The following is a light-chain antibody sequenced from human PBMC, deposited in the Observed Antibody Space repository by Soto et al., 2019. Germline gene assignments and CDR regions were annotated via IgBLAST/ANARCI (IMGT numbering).Light chain of an antibody. J-gene: IGKJ5*01. CDR3: QQYHTSPIT. CDR1: QSFSSSY. CDR2: GAS. Sequence: ENVLTQSPGTLSLSPGDRATLSCRASQSFSSSYLAWYQQKPGQAPRLLIYGASIRATGIPDRFSGSGSETDFTLTISRLEPEDFAVYYWQQYHTSPITFGQGTRLEIK. V-gene: IGKV3-20*01.